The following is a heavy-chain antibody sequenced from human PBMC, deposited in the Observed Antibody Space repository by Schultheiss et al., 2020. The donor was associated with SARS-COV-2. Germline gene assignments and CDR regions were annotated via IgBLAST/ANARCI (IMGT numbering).Heavy chain of an antibody. CDR1: GYFISSGYY. J-gene: IGHJ4*02. D-gene: IGHD3-3*01. CDR2: IYHSGST. V-gene: IGHV4-38-2*01. Sequence: SETLSLTCAVSGYFISSGYYWGWIRQPPGKGLEWIGEIYHSGSTNYNPSLKSRVTISVDKSKNQFSLKLSSVTAADTAVYYCAGREPFYYDFWSGYQAPFDYWGQGTLVTVPQ. CDR3: AGREPFYYDFWSGYQAPFDY.